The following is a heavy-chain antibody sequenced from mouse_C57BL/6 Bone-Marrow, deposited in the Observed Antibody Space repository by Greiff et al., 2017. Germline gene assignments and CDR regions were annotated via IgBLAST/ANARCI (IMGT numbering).Heavy chain of an antibody. Sequence: EVQLQQSGAELVKPGASVKLSCTASGFNIKDYYMHWVKQRTEQGLEWIGWIDPEDGETKYASKFQGKATITADTSSNTANLQLSILTSEDTAVYDGARDGYYGGFAYWGQGTLVTVSA. D-gene: IGHD2-3*01. CDR3: ARDGYYGGFAY. CDR1: GFNIKDYY. V-gene: IGHV14-2*01. CDR2: IDPEDGET. J-gene: IGHJ3*01.